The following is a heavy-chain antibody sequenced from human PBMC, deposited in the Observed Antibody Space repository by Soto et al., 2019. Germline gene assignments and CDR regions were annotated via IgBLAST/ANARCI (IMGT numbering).Heavy chain of an antibody. D-gene: IGHD3-3*01. Sequence: GGSLRLSCAASGFTFSNAWMNWVRQAPGKGLEWVGRIKSKTDGGTTDYAAPVKGRFTISRDDSKNTLYLQMNSLKTEDTAVYYCTTGPSYYDFWSGYTYGMDVWGQGTTVTDSS. CDR1: GFTFSNAW. CDR3: TTGPSYYDFWSGYTYGMDV. J-gene: IGHJ6*02. CDR2: IKSKTDGGTT. V-gene: IGHV3-15*07.